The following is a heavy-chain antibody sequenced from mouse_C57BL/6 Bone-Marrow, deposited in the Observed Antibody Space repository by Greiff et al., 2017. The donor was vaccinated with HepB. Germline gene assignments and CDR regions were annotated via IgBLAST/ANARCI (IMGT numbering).Heavy chain of an antibody. CDR1: GYAFTNYL. CDR2: INPGSGGT. CDR3: ARGGGDFDY. J-gene: IGHJ2*01. V-gene: IGHV1-54*01. Sequence: VQLLESGAELVRPGTSVKVSCKASGYAFTNYLIEWVKQRPGQGLEWIGVINPGSGGTNYNEKFKGKATLTADKSSSTAYMQLSSLTSEDSAVYFCARGGGDFDYWGQGTTLTVSS.